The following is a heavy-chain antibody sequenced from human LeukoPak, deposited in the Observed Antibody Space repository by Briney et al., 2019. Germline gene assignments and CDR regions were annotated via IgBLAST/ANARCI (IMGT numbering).Heavy chain of an antibody. Sequence: ASVKVSCKVSGYTLTELSMHWVRQAPGKGLEWMGGFDPEDGETIYAQKFQGRVTITADESTSTAYMELSSLRSEDTAVYYCASDTQGYGSGSYYDWGQGTLVTVSS. CDR3: ASDTQGYGSGSYYD. V-gene: IGHV1-24*01. CDR2: FDPEDGET. D-gene: IGHD3-10*01. J-gene: IGHJ4*02. CDR1: GYTLTELS.